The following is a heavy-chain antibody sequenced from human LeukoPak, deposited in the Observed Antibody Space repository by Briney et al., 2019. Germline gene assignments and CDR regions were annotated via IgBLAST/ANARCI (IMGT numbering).Heavy chain of an antibody. CDR2: ISGSGGST. V-gene: IGHV3-23*01. D-gene: IGHD3-10*01. Sequence: PGGSLRLSCAASGFTFSSYAMSWVRQAPGKGLEWVSAISGSGGSTYYADSVKGRFTISRDNSKNTLYLQMNSLRAEDTAVYYCAKGRVLWFGESPFDYWGQGTLVTVSS. CDR1: GFTFSSYA. J-gene: IGHJ4*02. CDR3: AKGRVLWFGESPFDY.